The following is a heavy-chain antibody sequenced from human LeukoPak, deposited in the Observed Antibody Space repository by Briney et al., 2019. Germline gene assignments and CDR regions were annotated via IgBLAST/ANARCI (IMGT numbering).Heavy chain of an antibody. J-gene: IGHJ4*02. D-gene: IGHD3-16*01. CDR1: GFTFGSYG. V-gene: IGHV3-33*01. Sequence: PGGSLRLSCAASGFTFGSYGMHWVRQAPGKGLEWVAVIWNDGNNKYYADSVKGRFTISRDNTKSSLYLQMNSLRAEDTAMYYCARYRHLYYWGQGTLVTVSS. CDR3: ARYRHLYY. CDR2: IWNDGNNK.